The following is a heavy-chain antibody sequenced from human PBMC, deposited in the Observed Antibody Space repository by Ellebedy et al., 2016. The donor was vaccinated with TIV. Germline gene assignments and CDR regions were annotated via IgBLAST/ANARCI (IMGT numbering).Heavy chain of an antibody. V-gene: IGHV3-48*04. CDR1: GFAFYNYA. CDR2: ISSSSSTI. J-gene: IGHJ4*02. CDR3: FYSGRYSY. Sequence: GGSLRLXXAASGFAFYNYAMTWVRQAPGKGLEWVSYISSSSSTIYYADSVKGRFTISRDNAKNTVYLQMNSLRAEDTAVYYCFYSGRYSYWGQGTLVTVSS. D-gene: IGHD6-19*01.